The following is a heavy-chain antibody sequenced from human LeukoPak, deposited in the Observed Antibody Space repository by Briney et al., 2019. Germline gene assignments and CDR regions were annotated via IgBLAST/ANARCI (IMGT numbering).Heavy chain of an antibody. CDR3: AREDARDGGYFDY. D-gene: IGHD3-16*01. CDR1: GFSLTNYA. CDR2: FNGGGTYS. V-gene: IGHV3-23*01. Sequence: PGGALRLSCAASGFSLTNYAMGWVRPAPGKDLEWLSTFNGGGTYSHHADSVKGRFTMSRDTSKNTVYLQMNSLRAEDTAMYYCAREDARDGGYFDYWAQGTLVTVSS. J-gene: IGHJ4*02.